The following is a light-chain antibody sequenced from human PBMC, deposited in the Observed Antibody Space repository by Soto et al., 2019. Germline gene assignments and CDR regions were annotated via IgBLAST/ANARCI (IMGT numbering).Light chain of an antibody. V-gene: IGKV3-20*01. CDR3: QQYGSSPLT. CDR1: QSVSSSS. Sequence: GDRATLSCRASQSVSSSSLAWYQQKPGQAPRLLIYGASSRATGIPDRFSGSGSGTDFTLTISRLEPEDFAVYYCQQYGSSPLTFGGGTKV. CDR2: GAS. J-gene: IGKJ4*01.